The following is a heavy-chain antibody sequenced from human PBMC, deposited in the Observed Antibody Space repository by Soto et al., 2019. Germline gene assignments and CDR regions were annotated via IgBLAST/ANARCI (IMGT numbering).Heavy chain of an antibody. V-gene: IGHV3-49*03. CDR1: GSTSGTYA. D-gene: IGHD5-18*01. CDR3: SRDEGGYSYVWWFDP. CDR2: IRSRAYGSTP. J-gene: IGHJ5*02. Sequence: PGGSLRLSCTTSGSTSGTYAMSWFRQAPGKGLEWVGFIRSRAYGSTPEYAASVQGRFTISRDDSKRIVYLHMSSLKTEDTAVYFCSRDEGGYSYVWWFDPWGQGTLVTVS.